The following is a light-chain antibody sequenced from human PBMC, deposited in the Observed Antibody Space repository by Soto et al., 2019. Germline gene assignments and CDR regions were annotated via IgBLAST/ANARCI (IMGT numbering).Light chain of an antibody. CDR2: GGS. CDR1: QSVSSNH. CDR3: QQYSSSRT. V-gene: IGKV3-20*01. Sequence: VLTNSSCTLSLSPGERATLSCRASQSVSSNHLAWYQQKPGQAPRLLIYGGSSRATGIPVRFSGSGSETDFTLTITRLEPDDFAMYYCQQYSSSRTFGQGTMVDVK. J-gene: IGKJ1*01.